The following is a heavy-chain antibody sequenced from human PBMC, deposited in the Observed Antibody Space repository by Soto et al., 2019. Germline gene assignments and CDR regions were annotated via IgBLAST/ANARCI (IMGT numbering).Heavy chain of an antibody. J-gene: IGHJ4*02. Sequence: GGSLRLSCAASGFTFSSYAMHWVRQAPGKGLEWVAVISYDGSNKYYADSVKGRFTISRDNSKNTLYLQMNSLRAEDTAVYYCARDQRAAMVTYYFDYWGQGTLVTVSS. CDR2: ISYDGSNK. V-gene: IGHV3-30-3*01. D-gene: IGHD5-18*01. CDR1: GFTFSSYA. CDR3: ARDQRAAMVTYYFDY.